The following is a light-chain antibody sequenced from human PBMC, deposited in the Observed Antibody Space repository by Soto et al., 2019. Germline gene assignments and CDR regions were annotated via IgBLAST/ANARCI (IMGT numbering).Light chain of an antibody. CDR3: QQSGSSPYT. J-gene: IGKJ2*01. Sequence: EIVLTQSPGTLSLSPGERATLSCMASQSVSSSYLAWYLQKPGQAPRLLIYGASTRATGIPDRFSGSGSGTDFTLTISRLEPEDFAVYYCQQSGSSPYTFGQGTNLEIK. V-gene: IGKV3-20*01. CDR1: QSVSSSY. CDR2: GAS.